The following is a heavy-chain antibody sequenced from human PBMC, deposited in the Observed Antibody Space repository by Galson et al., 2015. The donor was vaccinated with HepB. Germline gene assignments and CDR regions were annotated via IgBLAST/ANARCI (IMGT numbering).Heavy chain of an antibody. D-gene: IGHD2-2*01. CDR2: IYPATSDA. CDR1: GYSFSTSW. Sequence: QSGAEVKKPGESLKISCKTSGYSFSTSWIAWVRQMPGQGLEWVAIIYPATSDARYSPSFQGQVAMSADRSTSTAYLQWTSLKASDTAMYYCTRPSSCSSFNCYFDFWGQGTLVTVSS. CDR3: TRPSSCSSFNCYFDF. J-gene: IGHJ4*02. V-gene: IGHV5-51*03.